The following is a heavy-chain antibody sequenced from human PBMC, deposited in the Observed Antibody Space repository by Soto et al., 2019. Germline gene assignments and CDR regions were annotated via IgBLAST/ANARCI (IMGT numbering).Heavy chain of an antibody. CDR2: IYWIDDK. Sequence: QITLKESGPTLVNPTQTLTLTCTFSGFSLSTSGVGVGWIRQPPGKALEWLALIYWIDDKRYSPSLKSRLTITTDTSKNQVVLTMTNMDSVDTATYYWAHSPEYSSGLANDAFDIWGQGTMVTVSS. J-gene: IGHJ3*02. V-gene: IGHV2-5*01. CDR1: GFSLSTSGVG. CDR3: AHSPEYSSGLANDAFDI. D-gene: IGHD6-19*01.